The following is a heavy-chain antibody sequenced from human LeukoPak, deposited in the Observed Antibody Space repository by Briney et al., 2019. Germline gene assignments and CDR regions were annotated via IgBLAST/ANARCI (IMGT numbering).Heavy chain of an antibody. J-gene: IGHJ4*02. V-gene: IGHV3-33*08. CDR1: EFTFNTYG. Sequence: GGSLRLSCAASEFTFNTYGMHWVRQAPGKGLEWVAVIRYDGNNKFYVDSVRGRFTISRDNSKNTLYLQMNSLRAEDTAVYYCARAYYSDITDYPYIGYWGQGVLVTVSS. CDR2: IRYDGNNK. D-gene: IGHD3-22*01. CDR3: ARAYYSDITDYPYIGY.